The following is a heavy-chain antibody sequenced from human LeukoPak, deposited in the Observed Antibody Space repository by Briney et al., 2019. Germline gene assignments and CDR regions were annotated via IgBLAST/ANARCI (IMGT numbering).Heavy chain of an antibody. CDR2: INHSGST. D-gene: IGHD3-3*01. CDR3: ARVSTIFGVVINYYFDY. J-gene: IGHJ4*02. Sequence: SETLSLTCAVYGGSFSGYYWSWIRQPPGKGLEWIGEINHSGSTNYNPSLKSRVTISVDTSKNQFSLKLSSVTAADTAVYYCARVSTIFGVVINYYFDYWGQGTLVTVSS. V-gene: IGHV4-34*01. CDR1: GGSFSGYY.